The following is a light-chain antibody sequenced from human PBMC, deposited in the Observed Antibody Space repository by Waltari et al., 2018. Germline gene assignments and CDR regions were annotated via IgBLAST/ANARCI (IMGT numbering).Light chain of an antibody. CDR1: QSLSSRD. V-gene: IGKV3-20*01. CDR3: QQYEKSPLT. J-gene: IGKJ4*01. Sequence: EIVLTQSPGTLSLSPGERATLSCRASQSLSSRDLAWYHQKPGRPPSLLIHGASRRATGIPDRFSGSGSGTDFTLTISRLEPEDLGVYYCQQYEKSPLTFGGGTRVEI. CDR2: GAS.